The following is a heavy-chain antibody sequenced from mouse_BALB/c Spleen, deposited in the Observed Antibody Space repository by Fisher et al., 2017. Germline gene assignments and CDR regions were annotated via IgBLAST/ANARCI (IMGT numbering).Heavy chain of an antibody. D-gene: IGHD1-2*01. Sequence: RFTISRDNPKNTLFLQMTSLRSEDTAMYYCALYGYVYAMDYWGQGTSVTVSS. CDR3: ALYGYVYAMDY. J-gene: IGHJ4*01. V-gene: IGHV5-17*02.